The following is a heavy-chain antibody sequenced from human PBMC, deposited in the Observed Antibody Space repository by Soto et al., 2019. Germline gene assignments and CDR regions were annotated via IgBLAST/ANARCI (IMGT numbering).Heavy chain of an antibody. Sequence: GGSLRLSCAASGFTFSSYGMHWVRQAPGKGLEWVAVISYDGSNKYYADSVKGRFTISRDNSKNTLYLQMNSLRAEDTAVYYCARRITMVRVVILPVYYYMDVWGKGTTVTVSS. D-gene: IGHD3-10*01. J-gene: IGHJ6*03. CDR1: GFTFSSYG. CDR2: ISYDGSNK. CDR3: ARRITMVRVVILPVYYYMDV. V-gene: IGHV3-30*03.